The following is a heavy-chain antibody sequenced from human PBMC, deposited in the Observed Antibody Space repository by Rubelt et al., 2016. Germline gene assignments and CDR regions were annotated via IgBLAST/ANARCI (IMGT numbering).Heavy chain of an antibody. V-gene: IGHV3-74*01. D-gene: IGHD4-23*01. Sequence: EVQLVESGGNLVQPGGSLRLSCAASGFTFSSYWMHWVRQVPGKGLVWVSRVNPAGSRTDYADSAKGRFTISRDNAKNTLYLQRNSLKTDDTAVYYCTTDGGSDVPDFDRWGQGTLVTVSS. CDR1: GFTFSSYW. J-gene: IGHJ4*02. CDR2: VNPAGSRT. CDR3: TTDGGSDVPDFDR.